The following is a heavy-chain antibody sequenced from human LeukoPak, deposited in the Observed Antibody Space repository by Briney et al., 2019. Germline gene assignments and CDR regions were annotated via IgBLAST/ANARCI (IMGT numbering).Heavy chain of an antibody. CDR3: ARGPTYCSSTSCYRYNWFDP. CDR1: GYTFTGCY. D-gene: IGHD2-2*02. V-gene: IGHV1-2*02. J-gene: IGHJ5*02. CDR2: INPNSGGT. Sequence: ASVKVSCKASGYTFTGCYMHWVRQAPGQGLEWMGWINPNSGGTNYAQKFQGRVTMTRDTSISTAYMELSRLRSDDTAVYYCARGPTYCSSTSCYRYNWFDPWGQGTLVTVSS.